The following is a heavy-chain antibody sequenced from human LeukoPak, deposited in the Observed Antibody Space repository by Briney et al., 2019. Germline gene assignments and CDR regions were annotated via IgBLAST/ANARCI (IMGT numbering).Heavy chain of an antibody. D-gene: IGHD2-2*01. Sequence: GGSLRLSCAASGFTFSNYSMNWVRQAPGKGLEWVSSISSSSSYIYYADSVKGRFTISRDNSKNTLYLQLISLRAEDTAMYYCARGRGYCSGTSCFVPDYWGQGTLVTVSS. CDR2: ISSSSSYI. CDR3: ARGRGYCSGTSCFVPDY. V-gene: IGHV3-21*01. CDR1: GFTFSNYS. J-gene: IGHJ4*02.